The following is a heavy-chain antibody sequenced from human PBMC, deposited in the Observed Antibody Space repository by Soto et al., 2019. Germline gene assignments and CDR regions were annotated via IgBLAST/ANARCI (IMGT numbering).Heavy chain of an antibody. V-gene: IGHV1-69*13. CDR3: ASDYYGSGSYWDY. CDR1: GGTFSSYA. J-gene: IGHJ4*02. Sequence: WXSVKVSCEASGGTFSSYAISWVRQAPGQGLEWMGGIIPIFGTANYAQKFQGRVTITADESTSAAYMELSSLRSEDTAVYYCASDYYGSGSYWDYWGQGTLVTVSS. CDR2: IIPIFGTA. D-gene: IGHD3-10*01.